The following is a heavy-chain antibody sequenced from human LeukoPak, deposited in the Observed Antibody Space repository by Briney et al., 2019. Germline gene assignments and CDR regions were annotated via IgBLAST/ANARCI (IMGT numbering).Heavy chain of an antibody. J-gene: IGHJ4*02. Sequence: SETLSLTCTVSGGSITSYYWSWLRQPPGNGLEWIGFIYYSGNTNYNPSLKSRVTISVDTSKNQFSLKLSSVTAADTAVYSCARDTIDYFDYWGQGTLVTVSS. CDR1: GGSITSYY. CDR3: ARDTIDYFDY. CDR2: IYYSGNT. V-gene: IGHV4-59*01.